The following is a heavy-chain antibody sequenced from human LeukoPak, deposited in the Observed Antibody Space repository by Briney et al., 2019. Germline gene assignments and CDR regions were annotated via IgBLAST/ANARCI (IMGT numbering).Heavy chain of an antibody. J-gene: IGHJ5*02. V-gene: IGHV3-33*01. D-gene: IGHD1-26*01. CDR3: ARVVLGGGLFDP. Sequence: GRSLRLSSAASGFTFSSNGMHWVRQAPGKGLERVAVIWYDGSNKYYADSVKGRFTISRDNSKNTLYLQMNSLRAEDRAVYYCARVVLGGGLFDPWGQGTLVTVSS. CDR2: IWYDGSNK. CDR1: GFTFSSNG.